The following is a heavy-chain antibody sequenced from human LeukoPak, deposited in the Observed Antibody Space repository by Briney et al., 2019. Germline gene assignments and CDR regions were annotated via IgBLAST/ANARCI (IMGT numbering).Heavy chain of an antibody. Sequence: GESLRISCKGSGYSFTDYWISWVRQMPGEGLQWMGIIYPDDSDIRYSPSFQGQVTISADKSIITAYLQWSSLKATDTAMYYCARHGRGSRSPNAFDIWGQGTMVTVSS. D-gene: IGHD3-10*01. CDR1: GYSFTDYW. V-gene: IGHV5-51*01. CDR3: ARHGRGSRSPNAFDI. J-gene: IGHJ3*02. CDR2: IYPDDSDI.